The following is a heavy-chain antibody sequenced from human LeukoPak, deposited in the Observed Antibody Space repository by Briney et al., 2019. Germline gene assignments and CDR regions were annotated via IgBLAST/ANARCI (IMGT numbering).Heavy chain of an antibody. J-gene: IGHJ6*02. CDR1: GFTFSSYE. D-gene: IGHD2-2*02. CDR3: ARDSRWCSSTSCHIGYGMDV. Sequence: GGSLRLSCAASGFTFSSYEMNWVRQAPGKGLEWVSSISSSSSYIYYADSVKGRFTISRDNAKNSLYLQMNSLRAEDTAVYYCARDSRWCSSTSCHIGYGMDVWGQGTTVTVSS. V-gene: IGHV3-21*01. CDR2: ISSSSSYI.